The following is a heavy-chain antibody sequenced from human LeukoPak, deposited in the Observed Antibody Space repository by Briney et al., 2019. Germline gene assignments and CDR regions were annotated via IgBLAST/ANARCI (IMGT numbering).Heavy chain of an antibody. D-gene: IGHD5-18*01. Sequence: PSETLSLTCTVSGGSISSYYWSWIRQPPGKGLEWIGYIYYSGSTNYNPSLKSRVTISVDTSKNQFSLKLSSVTAADTAVYYCASGYSYGRGYWYFDLWGRGTLVTVSS. V-gene: IGHV4-59*01. CDR3: ASGYSYGRGYWYFDL. CDR2: IYYSGST. CDR1: GGSISSYY. J-gene: IGHJ2*01.